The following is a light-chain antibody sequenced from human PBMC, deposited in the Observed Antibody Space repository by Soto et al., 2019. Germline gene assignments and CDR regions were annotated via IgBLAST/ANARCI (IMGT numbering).Light chain of an antibody. V-gene: IGKV1-5*01. CDR3: QQYHRYST. J-gene: IGKJ1*01. CDR1: QSSNAW. Sequence: DIQMTQSPSTLSASVGDRVTITCRASQSSNAWLAWYQQKPGKAPKLLIYDVSTLDSGVPSRFSGSASGTEFTLTISSLESDDFATYYCQQYHRYSTFGQGTKVDIK. CDR2: DVS.